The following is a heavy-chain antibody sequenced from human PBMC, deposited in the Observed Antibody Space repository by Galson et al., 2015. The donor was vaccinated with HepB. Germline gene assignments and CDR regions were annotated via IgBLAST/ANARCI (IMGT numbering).Heavy chain of an antibody. CDR3: ATRGGGYYDSSGYYQAPDY. J-gene: IGHJ4*02. D-gene: IGHD3-22*01. V-gene: IGHV1-69*02. CDR2: IIPILGIA. Sequence: SCKASGGTFSSYTISWVRQAPGQGLEWMGRIIPILGIANYAQKFQGRVTITADKSTSTAYMELSSLRSEDTAVYYCATRGGGYYDSSGYYQAPDYWGQGTLVTVSS. CDR1: GGTFSSYT.